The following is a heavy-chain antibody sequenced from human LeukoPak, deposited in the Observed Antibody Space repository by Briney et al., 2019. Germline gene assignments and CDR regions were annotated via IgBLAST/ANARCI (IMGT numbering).Heavy chain of an antibody. V-gene: IGHV3-48*04. CDR1: GFTFSSYS. Sequence: GGSLRLSCAASGFTFSSYSMNWVRQAPGKGLEWVSYISSSSTTIYYADSVKGRFTISRDNAKNSLYLQMNSLRAENTAVYYCAELGITMIGGVWGKGTTVTISS. CDR3: AELGITMIGGV. CDR2: ISSSSTTI. J-gene: IGHJ6*04. D-gene: IGHD3-10*02.